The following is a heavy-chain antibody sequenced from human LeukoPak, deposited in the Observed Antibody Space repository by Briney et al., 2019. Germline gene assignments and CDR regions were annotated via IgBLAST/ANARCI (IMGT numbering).Heavy chain of an antibody. CDR2: FDPEDGET. CDR1: GYTLTELS. J-gene: IGHJ5*02. CDR3: ATLLHVQIVPQYWFDP. Sequence: GASVKVSCKFSGYTLTELSMHWVRQAPGKGLEWMGGFDPEDGETIYAQKFQGRVTMTEDTSTDTAYMELSSLRSEDTAVYYCATLLHVQIVPQYWFDPWGQGTLVTVSS. D-gene: IGHD2-2*01. V-gene: IGHV1-24*01.